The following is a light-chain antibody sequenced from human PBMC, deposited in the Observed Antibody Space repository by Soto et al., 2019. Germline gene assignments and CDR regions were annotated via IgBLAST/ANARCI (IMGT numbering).Light chain of an antibody. Sequence: QAVVTQPPSASGTPGQRVTISCSGSRSNIGSNHVYWYQHLPGTAPKLLMYRDILRPSGVPDRFSASKSGTSASLAISGLRSDDEADYYCAAWDDSLSGWVFGGGTKLTVL. CDR2: RDI. V-gene: IGLV1-47*01. CDR3: AAWDDSLSGWV. J-gene: IGLJ3*02. CDR1: RSNIGSNH.